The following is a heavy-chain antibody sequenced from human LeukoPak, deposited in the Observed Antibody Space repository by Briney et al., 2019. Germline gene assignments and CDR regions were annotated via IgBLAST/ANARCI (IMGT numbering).Heavy chain of an antibody. CDR2: IWSGGTNQ. V-gene: IGHV3-33*08. D-gene: IGHD3-10*01. CDR3: ARDAGKTRLDY. Sequence: GGSLRLSCAASGFTVSSNHMSWVRQAPGKGLEWLAFIWSGGTNQYYADSVKGRFTISRDNSKNMVYLQVSSLRVEDTAVYCCARDAGKTRLDYWGQGTLVTVSS. CDR1: GFTVSSNH. J-gene: IGHJ4*02.